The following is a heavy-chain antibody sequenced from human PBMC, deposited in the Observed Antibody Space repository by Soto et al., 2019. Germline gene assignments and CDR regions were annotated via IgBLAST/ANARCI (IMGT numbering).Heavy chain of an antibody. D-gene: IGHD3-22*01. CDR1: GGSIISYY. Sequence: PSETLSLTCTVSGGSIISYYWSWSRQPAGKGLEWIGRIYTSGSTNYNPSLKSRVSMSVDTSKNQFSLRLSSVTAADTAVYYCARDLYYYDSSGSSPRFDYWGQGTLVTVSS. CDR2: IYTSGST. CDR3: ARDLYYYDSSGSSPRFDY. J-gene: IGHJ4*02. V-gene: IGHV4-4*07.